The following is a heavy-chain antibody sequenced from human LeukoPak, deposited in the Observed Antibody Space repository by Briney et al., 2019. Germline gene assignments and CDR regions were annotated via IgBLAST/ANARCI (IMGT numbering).Heavy chain of an antibody. CDR3: ARLVHSSGWTPDY. CDR2: IIPIFGTA. D-gene: IGHD6-19*01. V-gene: IGHV1-69*05. Sequence: ASVKVSCKASGGTFSSYAISWVRQAPGQGLEWMGGIIPIFGTANYAQKFQGRVTMTTDTSTSTAYMELRSLRSDDTAVYYCARLVHSSGWTPDYWGQGTLVTVSS. CDR1: GGTFSSYA. J-gene: IGHJ4*02.